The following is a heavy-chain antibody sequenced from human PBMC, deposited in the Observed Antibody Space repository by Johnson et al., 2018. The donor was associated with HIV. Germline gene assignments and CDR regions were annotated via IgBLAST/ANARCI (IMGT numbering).Heavy chain of an antibody. CDR3: ARVQLLADDVFTI. CDR2: INSDGSST. D-gene: IGHD3-10*01. J-gene: IGHJ3*02. V-gene: IGHV3-74*02. Sequence: VQLVESGGDLVQPGGSLRLSCVGSGFTFSTNWMHWVRQAPGKGLVWVSRINSDGSSTSYADSVKGRFTISRDNAKNTLYLQMDSLGAEDTAVYYCARVQLLADDVFTIWGQGTMVTVSS. CDR1: GFTFSTNW.